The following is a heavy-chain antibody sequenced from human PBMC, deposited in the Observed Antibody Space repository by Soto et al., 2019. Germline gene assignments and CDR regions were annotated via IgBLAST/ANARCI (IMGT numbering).Heavy chain of an antibody. CDR3: ASGKQLDRFDY. CDR1: GGSISGGH. J-gene: IGHJ4*02. Sequence: SETLSLTCSVSGGSISGGHWSWVRQPPGKGLEWIGYMYNSGSTNNNPSLKSRVTISLDTSKNQVSLKLSSVTAADTAVYYCASGKQLDRFDYWGQGTQVTVSS. V-gene: IGHV4-59*01. D-gene: IGHD5-18*01. CDR2: MYNSGST.